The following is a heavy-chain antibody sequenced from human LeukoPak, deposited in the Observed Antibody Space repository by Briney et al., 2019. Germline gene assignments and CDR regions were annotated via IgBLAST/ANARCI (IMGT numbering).Heavy chain of an antibody. CDR3: ARDSTRRITMVRGVKTLGY. D-gene: IGHD3-10*01. V-gene: IGHV1-18*01. CDR2: ISAYNGNT. CDR1: GYTFTSYG. Sequence: ASVKVSCKASGYTFTSYGISWVRQAPGQGLEWMGWISAYNGNTNYAQKLQGRVTMTTDTSTSTAYMELRSLRSDDTAVYYCARDSTRRITMVRGVKTLGYWGQGTLVTVSS. J-gene: IGHJ4*02.